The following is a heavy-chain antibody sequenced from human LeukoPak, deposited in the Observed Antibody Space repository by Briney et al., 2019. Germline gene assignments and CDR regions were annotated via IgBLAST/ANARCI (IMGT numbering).Heavy chain of an antibody. Sequence: GGSLRLSCAASGFTLNSYSMNWVRQAPGKALEWISYITVSSSTVHYADSVKGRFTISRDTATNSLFLQMNSLRAEDTALYYCVRGNYGTFDYWGQGTLVTVSS. CDR3: VRGNYGTFDY. V-gene: IGHV3-48*01. J-gene: IGHJ4*02. D-gene: IGHD4-17*01. CDR1: GFTLNSYS. CDR2: ITVSSSTV.